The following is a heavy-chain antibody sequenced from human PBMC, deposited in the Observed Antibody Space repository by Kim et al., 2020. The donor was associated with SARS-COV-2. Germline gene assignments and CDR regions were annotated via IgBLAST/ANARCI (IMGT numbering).Heavy chain of an antibody. CDR1: GFTFSSYE. V-gene: IGHV3-48*03. CDR3: ARDMITMVRGVIFYYGMDV. J-gene: IGHJ6*02. Sequence: GGSLRLSCAASGFTFSSYEMNWVRQAPGKGLEWVSYISSSGSTIYYADSVKGRFTISRDNAKNSLYLQMNSLRAEDTAVYYCARDMITMVRGVIFYYGMDVWGQGTTVTVSS. D-gene: IGHD3-10*01. CDR2: ISSSGSTI.